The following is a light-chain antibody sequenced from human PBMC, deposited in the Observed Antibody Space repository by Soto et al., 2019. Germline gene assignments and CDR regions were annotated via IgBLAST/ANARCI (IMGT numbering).Light chain of an antibody. J-gene: IGKJ2*01. CDR1: QSVLYSSNNNNY. Sequence: DIVMTQSPDSLAVSLGERATINCKSSQSVLYSSNNNNYLAWYHQKPGQPPKLLIYWASTRESGVPDRFSGSGSGTDFTLTISSLQAEYVAVYYCQQYYSTPYTFGQGTKLEIK. V-gene: IGKV4-1*01. CDR2: WAS. CDR3: QQYYSTPYT.